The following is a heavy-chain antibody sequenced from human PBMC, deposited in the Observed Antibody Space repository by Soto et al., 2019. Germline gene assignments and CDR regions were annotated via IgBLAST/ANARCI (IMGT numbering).Heavy chain of an antibody. CDR2: IYWDDDK. V-gene: IGHV2-5*02. CDR1: GFSLSTSGVG. J-gene: IGHJ6*02. Sequence: QITLKESGPTLVKPTQTLTLTCTFSGFSLSTSGVGVGWIRQPPGKALEWLALIYWDDDKRYSPSLRSRLTISKDTPKNQVVLTMTNMDPLDTATYYCIQSRCGGDCLQSYASHYYYGMDVWGQGTTVTVSS. CDR3: IQSRCGGDCLQSYASHYYYGMDV. D-gene: IGHD2-21*02.